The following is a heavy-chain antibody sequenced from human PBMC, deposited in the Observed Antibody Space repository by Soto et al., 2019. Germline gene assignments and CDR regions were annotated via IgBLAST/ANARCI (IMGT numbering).Heavy chain of an antibody. CDR3: ARRGSGSYYDC. CDR2: ISGSGDST. Sequence: EVQLLESGGGLVQPGGSLRLSCAASGFTFSSYAMRWVRQAPGKGLEWVSAISGSGDSTYYADSVKGRFTISRDNPKNTLYLQMNSLRAEDTAISYCARRGSGSYYDCWGQGTLVTVSS. V-gene: IGHV3-23*01. CDR1: GFTFSSYA. D-gene: IGHD1-26*01. J-gene: IGHJ4*02.